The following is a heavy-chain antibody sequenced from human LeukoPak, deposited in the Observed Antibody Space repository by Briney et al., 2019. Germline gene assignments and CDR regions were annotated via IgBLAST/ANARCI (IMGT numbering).Heavy chain of an antibody. Sequence: MAGGSLRLSCSASGLSFGNAWMSWVRQTPGKGLEWIGRIKSKSDGDSVDYAAPVKGRITISRDDWKNTLFLEMTTLKTEDTGVYFCTTAPSYYNFNSFDYWGQRTVVTVSS. CDR3: TTAPSYYNFNSFDY. V-gene: IGHV3-15*01. CDR1: GLSFGNAW. D-gene: IGHD1-1*01. CDR2: IKSKSDGDSV. J-gene: IGHJ4*02.